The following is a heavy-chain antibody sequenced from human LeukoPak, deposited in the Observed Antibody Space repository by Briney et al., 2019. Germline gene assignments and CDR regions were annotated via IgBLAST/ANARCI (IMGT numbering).Heavy chain of an antibody. J-gene: IGHJ4*02. Sequence: GGSLRLSCAASGYTFSTYSMNWVRQAPGKGLEWVSSISSSSTYIYYADSVKGRFTISRDNAKSSLYLQMNSLRAEDTAVYYCARFPQKDSPPIFGVITEDYWGQGTLVTVSS. CDR2: ISSSSTYI. CDR3: ARFPQKDSPPIFGVITEDY. V-gene: IGHV3-21*01. D-gene: IGHD3-3*01. CDR1: GYTFSTYS.